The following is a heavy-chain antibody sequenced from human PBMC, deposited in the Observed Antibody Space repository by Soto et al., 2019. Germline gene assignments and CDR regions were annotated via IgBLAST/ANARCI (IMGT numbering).Heavy chain of an antibody. V-gene: IGHV4-39*01. D-gene: IGHD6-13*01. CDR2: IYYSGST. J-gene: IGHJ6*04. CDR3: ARHVISAVRQQSKYMVV. CDR1: GGSIGSSSYY. Sequence: KTSETLSLTCTVSGGSIGSSSYYWGWIRQPPGKGLEWIGSIYYSGSTYYNPSLKSRVTISVDTSKNQFSLKLSSVSAADTAVYYCARHVISAVRQQSKYMVVRGKGIMVTLS.